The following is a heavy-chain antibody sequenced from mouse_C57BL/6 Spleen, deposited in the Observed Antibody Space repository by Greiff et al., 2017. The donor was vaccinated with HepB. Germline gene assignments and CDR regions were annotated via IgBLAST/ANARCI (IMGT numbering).Heavy chain of an antibody. CDR1: GYNIKDIY. CDR2: TDPANGNT. J-gene: IGHJ2*01. Sequence: DVKLQESGAELVKPAASLKLSCTASGYNIKDIYIHWVKQRPEKGLERIRRTDPANGNTNYDPKFQGKATITADTSSNTAYLQLSSLTSEDTAVYYCRISTSEAWGEGTTLTVAS. D-gene: IGHD1-3*01. CDR3: RISTSEA. V-gene: IGHV14-3*02.